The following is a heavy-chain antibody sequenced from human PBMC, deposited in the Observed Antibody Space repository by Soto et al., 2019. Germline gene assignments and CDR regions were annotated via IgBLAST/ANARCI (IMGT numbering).Heavy chain of an antibody. CDR1: GGSISNYY. CDR2: IYYSGST. D-gene: IGHD1-26*01. Sequence: QVQLQESGPGLVKPSETLSLTCTVSGGSISNYYWSWIRQPPGKGLEWIGYIYYSGSTNYNPSLKSRVTISLDTSKNPFSLKLSSVTAADTAVYYCASAGATTLSDYWGQGTLVTVSS. V-gene: IGHV4-59*01. CDR3: ASAGATTLSDY. J-gene: IGHJ4*02.